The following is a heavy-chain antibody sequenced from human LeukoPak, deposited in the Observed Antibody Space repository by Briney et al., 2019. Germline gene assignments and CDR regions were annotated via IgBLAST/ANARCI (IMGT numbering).Heavy chain of an antibody. CDR2: IKQDGSEK. D-gene: IGHD3-10*01. Sequence: GGSLRLSCAASGFTFSSYWMSWVRQAPGKGLEWVANIKQDGSEKYYVDSVKGRFTISRDSAKNSLYLQMNSLRAEDTAVYYCARDQRRRSGSYKGRSDNWFDPWGQGTLVTVSS. J-gene: IGHJ5*02. CDR3: ARDQRRRSGSYKGRSDNWFDP. V-gene: IGHV3-7*03. CDR1: GFTFSSYW.